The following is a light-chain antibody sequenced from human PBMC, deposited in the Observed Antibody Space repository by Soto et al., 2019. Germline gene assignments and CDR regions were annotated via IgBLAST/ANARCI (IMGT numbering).Light chain of an antibody. CDR1: SSDVGNYDR. Sequence: QSALTQPPSVSGSPGQSVTISCTGTSSDVGNYDRVSWYQQPPGTAPKLIIYEVSNRPSGVPDRFSGSKSGDTASLTISGLQAEDEADYFCSSYTTSRTLFGGGTKVTVL. J-gene: IGLJ2*01. CDR3: SSYTTSRTL. CDR2: EVS. V-gene: IGLV2-18*02.